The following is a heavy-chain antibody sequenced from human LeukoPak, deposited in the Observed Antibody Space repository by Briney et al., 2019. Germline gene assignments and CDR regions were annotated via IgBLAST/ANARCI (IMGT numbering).Heavy chain of an antibody. CDR1: GFXFSSYG. D-gene: IGHD3-22*01. V-gene: IGHV3-33*01. CDR2: IWYDGSNK. J-gene: IGHJ4*02. CDR3: ARDYYRSEYYFDY. Sequence: GGSLRLSCAASGFXFSSYGMHWVRQAPGKGLEWVAVIWYDGSNKYYADSVKGRFTISRDNSKNTLYLQMNSLRAEDTAVYYCARDYYRSEYYFDYWGQGTLVTVSS.